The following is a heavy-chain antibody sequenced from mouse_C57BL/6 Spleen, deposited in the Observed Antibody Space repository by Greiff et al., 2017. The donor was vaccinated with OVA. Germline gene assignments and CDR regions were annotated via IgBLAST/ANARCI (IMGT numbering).Heavy chain of an antibody. CDR3: ARREYYGSSYPLYWYFDV. D-gene: IGHD1-1*01. J-gene: IGHJ1*03. CDR2: INPSNGGT. CDR1: GYTFTSYW. V-gene: IGHV1-53*01. Sequence: QVQLKQPGTELVKPGASVKLSCKASGYTFTSYWMHWVKQRPGQGLEWIGNINPSNGGTNYNEKFKSKATLTVDKSSSTAYMQLSSLTSEDSAVYYCARREYYGSSYPLYWYFDVWGTGTTVTVSS.